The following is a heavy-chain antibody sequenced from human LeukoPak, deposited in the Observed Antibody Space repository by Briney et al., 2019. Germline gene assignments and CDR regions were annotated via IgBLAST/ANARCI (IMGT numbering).Heavy chain of an antibody. Sequence: PGGSLRLSCSASGFTFNNYGMSWVRQAPGKGLEWVTSISGSGDSTYYADSVKGRFTISRDNAKNTLYLQMNSLRAEDTAIYYCARDPGIDAFDVWGQGTMVTVSS. CDR3: ARDPGIDAFDV. D-gene: IGHD1-26*01. J-gene: IGHJ3*01. CDR2: ISGSGDST. CDR1: GFTFNNYG. V-gene: IGHV3-23*01.